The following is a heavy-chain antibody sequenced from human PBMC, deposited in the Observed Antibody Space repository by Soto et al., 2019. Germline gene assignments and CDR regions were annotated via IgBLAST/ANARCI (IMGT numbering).Heavy chain of an antibody. J-gene: IGHJ6*02. V-gene: IGHV2-70*11. Sequence: SGPTLVNPTQTLTLTCTFSGFSLSTSGMCVSWIRQPPGKALEWLARIDWDDDKYYSTPLKTRLTISKDTSKNQVVLTMTNMDPVDTATYYCARIYHYYDSSGYYGSHYYYYGMDVWGQGTTVTVSS. D-gene: IGHD3-22*01. CDR1: GFSLSTSGMC. CDR3: ARIYHYYDSSGYYGSHYYYYGMDV. CDR2: IDWDDDK.